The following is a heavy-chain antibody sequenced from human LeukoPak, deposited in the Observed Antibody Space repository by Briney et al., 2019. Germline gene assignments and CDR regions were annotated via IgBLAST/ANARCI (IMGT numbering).Heavy chain of an antibody. CDR1: GFTFSSYG. CDR2: IRYDGSNK. CDR3: ARTSADYGSGSYEDY. Sequence: GGSLRLSCAASGFTFSSYGMHWVRQAPGKGLEWVAFIRYDGSNKYYADSVKGRFTISRDNSKNTLYLQMNSLRAEDTAVYYCARTSADYGSGSYEDYWGQGTLVTVSS. V-gene: IGHV3-30*02. J-gene: IGHJ4*02. D-gene: IGHD3-10*01.